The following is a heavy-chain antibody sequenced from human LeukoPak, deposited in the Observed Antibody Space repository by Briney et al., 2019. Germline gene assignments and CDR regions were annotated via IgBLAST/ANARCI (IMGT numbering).Heavy chain of an antibody. CDR3: ANRKQYYYYYYGMDV. CDR2: INHSGST. CDR1: GGSLSGYY. V-gene: IGHV4-34*01. Sequence: SETLSLTCAVYGGSLSGYYWSWIRQPPGKGLEWIGEINHSGSTNYNPSLKSRVTISVDTSKNQFSLKLSSVTAADTAVYYCANRKQYYYYYYGMDVWGQGTTVTVSS. D-gene: IGHD1/OR15-1a*01. J-gene: IGHJ6*02.